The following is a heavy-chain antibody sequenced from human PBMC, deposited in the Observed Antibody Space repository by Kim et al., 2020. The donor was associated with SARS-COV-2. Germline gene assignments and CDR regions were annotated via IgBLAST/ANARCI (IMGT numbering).Heavy chain of an antibody. Sequence: ASVKVSCKASGYTFTSYYMHWVRQAPGQGLEWMGIINPSGGSTSYAQKFQGRVTMTRDTSTSTVYMELSSLRSEDTAVYYCARDRESALNSGSAEWGDYWGQGTLVTVSS. V-gene: IGHV1-46*01. CDR3: ARDRESALNSGSAEWGDY. CDR2: INPSGGST. J-gene: IGHJ4*02. CDR1: GYTFTSYY. D-gene: IGHD1-26*01.